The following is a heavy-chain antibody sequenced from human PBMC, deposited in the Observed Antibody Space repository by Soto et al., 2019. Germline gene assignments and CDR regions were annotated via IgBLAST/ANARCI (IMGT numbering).Heavy chain of an antibody. CDR2: IYHSGST. V-gene: IGHV4-30-2*01. CDR1: GGSISSGGYS. J-gene: IGHJ5*02. Sequence: SETLSPTCAVSGGSISSGGYSWSWIRQPPGKGLEWIGYIYHSGSTYYNPSLKSRVTISVDRSKNQFSLKLSSVTAADTAVYYCARGQSGYDFNWFDPWGQGTLVTVSS. CDR3: ARGQSGYDFNWFDP. D-gene: IGHD5-12*01.